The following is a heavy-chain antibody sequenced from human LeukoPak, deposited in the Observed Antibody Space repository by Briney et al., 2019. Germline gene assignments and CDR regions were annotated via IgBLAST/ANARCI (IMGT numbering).Heavy chain of an antibody. D-gene: IGHD1-26*01. Sequence: SETLSPTCAVYGGSFSGYYWSWIRQPPGKGLEWIGQINHSGSTNYNPSLKSRVTISVDTSKNQFSLKLSSVTAADTAVYYCASGIVGATSNYYYYYMDVWGKGTTVTVSS. J-gene: IGHJ6*03. CDR3: ASGIVGATSNYYYYYMDV. V-gene: IGHV4-34*01. CDR2: INHSGST. CDR1: GGSFSGYY.